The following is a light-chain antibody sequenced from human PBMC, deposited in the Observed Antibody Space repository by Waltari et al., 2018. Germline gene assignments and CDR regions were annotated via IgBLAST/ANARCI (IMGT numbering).Light chain of an antibody. CDR1: QSLVHSDGNTY. J-gene: IGKJ1*01. Sequence: DVVMTQSPLSLPVTLGQSASISCRSSQSLVHSDGNTYLNWFHQWPGQSPRRLICKVSRRDSGVPDRFSGSGSGTDCTLKISRVEAEDVGVYYCMQGTQWPRTFGQGTKVQIE. V-gene: IGKV2-30*02. CDR3: MQGTQWPRT. CDR2: KVS.